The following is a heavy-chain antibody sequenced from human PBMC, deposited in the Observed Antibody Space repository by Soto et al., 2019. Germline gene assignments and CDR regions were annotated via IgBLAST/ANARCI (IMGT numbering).Heavy chain of an antibody. V-gene: IGHV1-18*01. CDR3: ARFGETYDILTGYYYYGMDV. J-gene: IGHJ6*02. CDR1: GYTFTSYG. D-gene: IGHD3-9*01. CDR2: ITPFNDKT. Sequence: ASVKVSCKASGYTFTSYGISWVRQAPGQGLEWMGWITPFNDKTNYAQEFQGRITLTADTSTNTAYIELKSLRYDDTAVYYCARFGETYDILTGYYYYGMDVWGQGTTVTVS.